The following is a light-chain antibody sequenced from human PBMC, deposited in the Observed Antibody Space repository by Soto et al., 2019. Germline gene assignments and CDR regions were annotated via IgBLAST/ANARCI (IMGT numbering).Light chain of an antibody. V-gene: IGLV3-21*04. J-gene: IGLJ2*01. Sequence: SYELTQPPSVSVAPGKTARITCGGNNIGSKSVHWYQQKPGQAPVLVIYYDSDRPSGIPERFSGSNSGNTATLTISRVEAGDEADYYCQVWDSSSDHVVFGGGNKLTFL. CDR2: YDS. CDR3: QVWDSSSDHVV. CDR1: NIGSKS.